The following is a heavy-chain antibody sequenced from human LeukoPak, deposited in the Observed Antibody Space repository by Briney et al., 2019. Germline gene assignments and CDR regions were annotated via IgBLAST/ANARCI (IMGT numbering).Heavy chain of an antibody. CDR3: TTYNWNDLSSSI. D-gene: IGHD1-1*01. V-gene: IGHV3-66*01. CDR2: IYSGGST. Sequence: GVSLRLSCASSGFTVSSNYISWVRQAPGKGLEWVSVIYSGGSTYYADSVKGRFTISRDNSKNTLYLQMNSLRAEDTAVYYCTTYNWNDLSSSIWGQGTVVTVSS. J-gene: IGHJ3*02. CDR1: GFTVSSNY.